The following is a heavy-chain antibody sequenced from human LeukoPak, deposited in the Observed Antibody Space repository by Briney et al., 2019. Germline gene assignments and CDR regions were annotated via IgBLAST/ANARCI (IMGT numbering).Heavy chain of an antibody. J-gene: IGHJ4*02. V-gene: IGHV3-30-3*01. CDR2: ISYDGSNK. Sequence: GGSLRLSCAASGFTFSSYAMHWVRQAPGKGLEWVAVISYDGSNKYYADSVKGRFTISRDNSKNTLYLQMNSLRAEDTAVYYCARGRWLQSFFDYWGQGTLDTVSS. CDR1: GFTFSSYA. D-gene: IGHD5-24*01. CDR3: ARGRWLQSFFDY.